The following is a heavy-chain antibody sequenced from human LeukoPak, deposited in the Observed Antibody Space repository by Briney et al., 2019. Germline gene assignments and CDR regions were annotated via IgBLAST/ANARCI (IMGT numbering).Heavy chain of an antibody. CDR3: ASIWYSSGWYVDYFDY. CDR2: IYHSGST. J-gene: IGHJ4*02. CDR1: GYSISSGYY. D-gene: IGHD6-19*01. Sequence: SETLSLTCAVSGYSISSGYYWGWIRQPPGKGLEWIGSIYHSGSTYYNPSLKSRVTISVDTSKNQFSLKLSSVTAADTALYYCASIWYSSGWYVDYFDYWGQGTLVTVSS. V-gene: IGHV4-38-2*01.